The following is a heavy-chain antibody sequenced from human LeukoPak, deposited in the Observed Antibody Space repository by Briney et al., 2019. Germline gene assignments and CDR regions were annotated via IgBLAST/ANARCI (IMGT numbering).Heavy chain of an antibody. CDR1: GFTFSSYA. Sequence: GGSLRLSCAASGFTFSSYAMHWVRQAPGKGLEWVAVISYDGSNKYYADSVKGRFTISRDNSKNTLYLQMNSLRAEDTAVYYCARDRRGSGWYYFDYWGQGTLVTVSS. J-gene: IGHJ4*02. CDR3: ARDRRGSGWYYFDY. D-gene: IGHD6-19*01. CDR2: ISYDGSNK. V-gene: IGHV3-30-3*01.